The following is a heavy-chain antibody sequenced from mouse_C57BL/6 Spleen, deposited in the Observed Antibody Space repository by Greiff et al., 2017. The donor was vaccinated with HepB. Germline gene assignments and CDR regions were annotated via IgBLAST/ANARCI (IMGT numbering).Heavy chain of an antibody. J-gene: IGHJ2*01. CDR3: ARDDWDNY. V-gene: IGHV5-4*01. D-gene: IGHD4-1*01. Sequence: EVHLVESGGGLVKPGGSLKLSCAASGFTFSSYAMSWVRQTPEKRLEWVATISDGGSYTYYPDNVKGRFTISRDNAKNNLYLHMSHLKSEDTAMYYCARDDWDNYWGQGTTLTVSS. CDR2: ISDGGSYT. CDR1: GFTFSSYA.